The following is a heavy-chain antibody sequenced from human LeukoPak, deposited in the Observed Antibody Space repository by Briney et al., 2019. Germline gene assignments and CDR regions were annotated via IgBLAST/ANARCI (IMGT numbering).Heavy chain of an antibody. V-gene: IGHV4-4*02. J-gene: IGHJ2*01. CDR2: IYHSGST. CDR1: GGYISSSNW. CDR3: ARWCGSTHARYFDL. D-gene: IGHD1-26*01. Sequence: SGTLSLTCAVSGGYISSSNWWSWVRQPPGKGLEWIGEIYHSGSTNYNPSLKSRVTISVDKSKNQFSLKLSSVTAADTAVYYCARWCGSTHARYFDLWGRGTLVTVSS.